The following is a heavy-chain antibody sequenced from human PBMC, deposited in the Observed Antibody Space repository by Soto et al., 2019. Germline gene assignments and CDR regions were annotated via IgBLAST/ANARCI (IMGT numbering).Heavy chain of an antibody. CDR2: INPNSGGT. Sequence: ASVKVSCKASGYTFTGYYMHWVRQAPGQGLEWMGWINPNSGGTNYAQKFQGWVTMTRDTSISTAYMELSGLRSDDTAVYYCARGGFYWPIGVGDDAFDIWGQGTMVTVSS. CDR1: GYTFTGYY. CDR3: ARGGFYWPIGVGDDAFDI. J-gene: IGHJ3*02. D-gene: IGHD3-10*01. V-gene: IGHV1-2*04.